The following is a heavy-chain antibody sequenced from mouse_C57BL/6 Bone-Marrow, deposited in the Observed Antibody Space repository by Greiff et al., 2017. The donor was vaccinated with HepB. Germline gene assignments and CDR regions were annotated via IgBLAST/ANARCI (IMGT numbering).Heavy chain of an antibody. V-gene: IGHV5-6*01. CDR1: GFTFSSYG. J-gene: IGHJ4*01. CDR2: ISSGGSYT. CDR3: ARHGIPMDY. Sequence: EVKLMESGGDLVKPGGSLKLSCAASGFTFSSYGMSWVRQTPDKRLEWVATISSGGSYTYYPDSVKGRFTICRDNAKNTLYLQMSSLKSEDTAMYYCARHGIPMDYWGQGTSVTVSS.